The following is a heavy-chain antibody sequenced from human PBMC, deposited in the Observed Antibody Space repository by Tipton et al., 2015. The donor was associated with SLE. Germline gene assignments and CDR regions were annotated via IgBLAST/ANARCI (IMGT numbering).Heavy chain of an antibody. J-gene: IGHJ4*02. CDR3: ARALQNYFDY. CDR2: IYHSGST. Sequence: TLSLTCAVSGYSISSGYYWGWIRQPPGKGLEWIGSIYHSGSTYYNPSLKSRVTISVDTSKNQFSLKLSSMTAADTAVYYCARALQNYFDYWGQGTLVTVSS. CDR1: GYSISSGYY. V-gene: IGHV4-38-2*01.